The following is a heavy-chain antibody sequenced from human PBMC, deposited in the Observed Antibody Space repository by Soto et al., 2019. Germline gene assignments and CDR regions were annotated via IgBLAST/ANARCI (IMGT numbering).Heavy chain of an antibody. J-gene: IGHJ4*02. CDR2: IYHTGST. D-gene: IGHD5-18*01. V-gene: IGHV4-30-4*01. CDR3: ATESGYTYGYFDH. Sequence: SETLSLTCTVSGASISRGFYYWSWIRQHPGKGLEWIGNIYHTGSTDFNPSLKSRLSISVDRSKNQFTLRLTSVTAADTAVYFCATESGYTYGYFDHWGQGTQVTVSS. CDR1: GASISRGFYY.